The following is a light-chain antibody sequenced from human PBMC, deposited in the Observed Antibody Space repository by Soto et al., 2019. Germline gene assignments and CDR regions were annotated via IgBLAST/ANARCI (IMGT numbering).Light chain of an antibody. CDR1: RXNIGAGYD. CDR3: QSYEKSLSPSRV. Sequence: QSVLTQPPSMSGAPGQRDTISCTGSRXNIGAGYDVHWYHEHPGTAPRLLIYGNNNRPSAVPDRFSGSRSGTSASLAITGVQAEDEADYYCQSYEKSLSPSRVLGTGTKVTVL. V-gene: IGLV1-40*01. CDR2: GNN. J-gene: IGLJ1*01.